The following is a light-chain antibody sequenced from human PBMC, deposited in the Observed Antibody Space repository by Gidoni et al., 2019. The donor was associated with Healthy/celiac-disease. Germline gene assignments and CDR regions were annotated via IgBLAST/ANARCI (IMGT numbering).Light chain of an antibody. V-gene: IGLV1-47*01. CDR2: RNN. CDR3: AAWDDSLSGGV. Sequence: QSVLTPPPSAPGTPGQRVTIPCSGSSTNIGSNYVYWYQQLPGTAPKLLIYRNNQRPSGVPDRFSGSKSGTSASLAISGLRSEDEADYYCAAWDDSLSGGVFGGGTKLTVL. CDR1: STNIGSNY. J-gene: IGLJ3*02.